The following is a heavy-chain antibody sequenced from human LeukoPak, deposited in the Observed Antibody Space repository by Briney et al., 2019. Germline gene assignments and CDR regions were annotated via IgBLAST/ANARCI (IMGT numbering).Heavy chain of an antibody. CDR2: IYYSGST. CDR1: GGSISSSSYY. Sequence: SETLSLTCTVSGGSISSSSYYWGWIRQPPGKGLEWIGSIYYSGSTYYNPSLKSRVTISVDTSKNQFSLKLSSVTAADTAVYYCARHSVCVGSGNDAFDIWGQGTMVTVSS. CDR3: ARHSVCVGSGNDAFDI. V-gene: IGHV4-39*01. D-gene: IGHD2-15*01. J-gene: IGHJ3*02.